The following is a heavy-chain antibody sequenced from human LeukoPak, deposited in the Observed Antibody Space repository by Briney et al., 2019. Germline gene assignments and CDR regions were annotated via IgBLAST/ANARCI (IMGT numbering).Heavy chain of an antibody. CDR1: GFTFSSYG. D-gene: IGHD4-11*01. J-gene: IGHJ6*02. CDR2: ISYDGSNK. Sequence: GGSLRLSCAASGFTFSSYGMHWVRQAPGKGLEWVAVISYDGSNKYYADSVKGRFTISRDNSKNTLYLQMNSLRAEDTAVYYCAEDPNYSMSRYGMDVWGQGTTVTVSS. CDR3: AEDPNYSMSRYGMDV. V-gene: IGHV3-30*18.